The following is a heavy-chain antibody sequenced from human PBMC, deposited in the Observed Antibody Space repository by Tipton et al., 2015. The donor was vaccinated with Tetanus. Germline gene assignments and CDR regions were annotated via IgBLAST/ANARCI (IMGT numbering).Heavy chain of an antibody. CDR1: GYSFTSYW. D-gene: IGHD3-10*01. Sequence: QSGAEVKKPGESLKISCKGSGYSFTSYWIGWVRQKPGKGLEWMGIIFPGASSVRYSPTFEGQVTITADRSTTTAYLQWDRLKVSDTAIYYCARHGWATSHSWFDPWGQGTLVTVSS. CDR3: ARHGWATSHSWFDP. CDR2: IFPGASSV. V-gene: IGHV5-51*01. J-gene: IGHJ5*02.